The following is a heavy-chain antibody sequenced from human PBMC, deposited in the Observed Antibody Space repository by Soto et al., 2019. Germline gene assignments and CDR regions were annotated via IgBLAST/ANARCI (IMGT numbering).Heavy chain of an antibody. J-gene: IGHJ6*02. V-gene: IGHV4-39*01. CDR3: ARQANDFWSGYYNQNYCYGMDV. CDR2: IYYSGST. D-gene: IGHD3-3*01. CDR1: GGSISSRSYY. Sequence: SETLSLTCTVSGGSISSRSYYWGWIRQPPGKGLEWIGSIYYSGSTYYNQSLKSRVTISVDTSKNQFYLKLSSVTAADTAVYYCARQANDFWSGYYNQNYCYGMDVWGQGTTVTVSS.